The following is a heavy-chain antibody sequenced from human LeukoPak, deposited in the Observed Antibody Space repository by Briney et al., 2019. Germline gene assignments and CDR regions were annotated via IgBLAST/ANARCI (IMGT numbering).Heavy chain of an antibody. CDR3: AREKEVSYVDY. CDR2: IYSGGST. Sequence: GGSLRLSCAASGFTFSSYSMNWVRQAPGKGLEWVSVIYSGGSTYYADSVKGRFTISRDNSKNTLYLQMDSLRAEDTAVYYCAREKEVSYVDYWGQGTLVTVSS. CDR1: GFTFSSYS. V-gene: IGHV3-66*01. J-gene: IGHJ4*02.